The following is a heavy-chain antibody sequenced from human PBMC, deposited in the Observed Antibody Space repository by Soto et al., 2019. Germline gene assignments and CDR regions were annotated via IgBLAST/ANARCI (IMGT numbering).Heavy chain of an antibody. CDR1: GFSFGSYA. J-gene: IGHJ4*02. CDR3: ARWSYLDY. CDR2: ISGSDGKT. V-gene: IGHV3-23*01. Sequence: GALRLSCAASGFSFGSYALSWVRQAPGKGLEWVSTISGSDGKTFYADSVKGRFSISRDTSQSTLYLQVNSLRADDTAMYYCARWSYLDYWGQGTRVTVSS. D-gene: IGHD3-3*01.